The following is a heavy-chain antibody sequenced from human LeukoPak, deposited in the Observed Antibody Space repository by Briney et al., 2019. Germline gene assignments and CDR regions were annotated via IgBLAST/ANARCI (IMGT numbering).Heavy chain of an antibody. CDR2: INHSGST. J-gene: IGHJ5*02. CDR3: ARQGNPMAGFDP. D-gene: IGHD3-10*01. Sequence: GSLRLSCAASGFTFSSYWMSWVRQAPGKGLEWIGEINHSGSTNYNPSLKSRVTISVDTSKNQFSLKLSSVTAADTAVYYCARQGNPMAGFDPWGQGTLVTVSS. CDR1: GFTFSSYW. V-gene: IGHV4-34*01.